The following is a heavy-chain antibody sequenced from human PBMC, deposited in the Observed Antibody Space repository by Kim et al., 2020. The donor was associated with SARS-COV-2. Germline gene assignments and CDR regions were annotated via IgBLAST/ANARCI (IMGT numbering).Heavy chain of an antibody. V-gene: IGHV3-21*04. CDR3: VREFDPGDSSGYCVY. D-gene: IGHD3-22*01. CDR1: GFTFSSYS. CDR2: ISSSSSYI. Sequence: GGSLRLSCAASGFTFSSYSMNWVRQAPGKGLEWVSSISSSSSYIYYADSVKGRFTISRDNAKNSLYLQMNSLRAEDTAVYYRVREFDPGDSSGYCVYWGQGTLVTVTS. J-gene: IGHJ4*02.